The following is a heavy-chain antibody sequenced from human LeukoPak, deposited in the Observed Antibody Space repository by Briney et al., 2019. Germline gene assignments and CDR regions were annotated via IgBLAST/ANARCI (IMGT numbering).Heavy chain of an antibody. D-gene: IGHD6-25*01. CDR3: ARAGATVSTIWFDP. Sequence: GGSLRLSCAASGFTFSGYAMNWVRQAPGKGLEWVSLISDSGDTTYYADSVEGRFTISRDNSKNTLSLQMNSLRAEDTAVYYCARAGATVSTIWFDPWGQGTLVTVSS. J-gene: IGHJ5*02. CDR2: ISDSGDTT. V-gene: IGHV3-23*01. CDR1: GFTFSGYA.